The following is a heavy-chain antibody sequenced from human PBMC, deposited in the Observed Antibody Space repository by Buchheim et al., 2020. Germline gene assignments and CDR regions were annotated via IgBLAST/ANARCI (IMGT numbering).Heavy chain of an antibody. CDR2: ISYDGSNK. V-gene: IGHV3-30*18. Sequence: QVQLVESGGGVVQPGRSLRLSCAASGFTFSSYGMHWVRQAPGKGLEWVAVISYDGSNKYYADSVKGRFTISRDNSKNTLYLQMNSLRAEDTAVYYCAKAQDDNWFRPSSYYYYGMDVWGQGTT. CDR1: GFTFSSYG. CDR3: AKAQDDNWFRPSSYYYYGMDV. J-gene: IGHJ6*02. D-gene: IGHD1-20*01.